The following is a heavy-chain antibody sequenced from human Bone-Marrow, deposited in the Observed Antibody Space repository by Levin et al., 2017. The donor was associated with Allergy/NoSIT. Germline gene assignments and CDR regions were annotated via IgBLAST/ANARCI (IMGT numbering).Heavy chain of an antibody. D-gene: IGHD3-22*01. Sequence: KSSETLSLTCTVSGGSISSSSYYWGWIRQPPGKGLEWIGSIYYSGSTYYNPSLKSRVTISVDTSKNQFSLKLSSVTAADTAVYYCARHTRELDHYYDSSGYPSNHLDYWGQGTLVTVSS. J-gene: IGHJ4*02. V-gene: IGHV4-39*01. CDR3: ARHTRELDHYYDSSGYPSNHLDY. CDR1: GGSISSSSYY. CDR2: IYYSGST.